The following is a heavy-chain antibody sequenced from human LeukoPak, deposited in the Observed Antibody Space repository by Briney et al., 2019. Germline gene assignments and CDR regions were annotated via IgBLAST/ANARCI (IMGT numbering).Heavy chain of an antibody. Sequence: PGRSLRLSCAASGFTFSSFAMTWVRQAPGKGLEWVSGFDGNGPNTYYADSVKGRWTISRDNSRNTLYLEMNSLRPEDTAIYYCAKPRTTGLGWAQFDYWGQGPLVTVSS. CDR2: FDGNGPNT. V-gene: IGHV3-23*01. J-gene: IGHJ4*02. CDR3: AKPRTTGLGWAQFDY. D-gene: IGHD2-8*02. CDR1: GFTFSSFA.